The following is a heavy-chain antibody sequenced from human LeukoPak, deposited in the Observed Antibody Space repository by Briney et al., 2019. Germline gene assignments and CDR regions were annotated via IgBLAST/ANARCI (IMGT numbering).Heavy chain of an antibody. D-gene: IGHD3-22*01. CDR2: IIPILGIA. Sequence: ASVKVPCKASGGTFSSYAISWVRQAPGQGLEWMGRIIPILGIANYAQKFQGRVTITADKSTSTAYMELSSLRSEDTAVYYCARGYYDSTVKGAFDIWGQGTMVTVSS. V-gene: IGHV1-69*04. CDR1: GGTFSSYA. CDR3: ARGYYDSTVKGAFDI. J-gene: IGHJ3*02.